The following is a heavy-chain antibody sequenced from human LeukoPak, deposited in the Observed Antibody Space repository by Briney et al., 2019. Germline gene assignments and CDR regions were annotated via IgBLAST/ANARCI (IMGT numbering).Heavy chain of an antibody. CDR3: ARGYCGGDCYSAYYYYYMDV. V-gene: IGHV3-48*01. Sequence: GGSLRLSCAASGFTFSSYSMNWVRRAPGKGLEWLSYIRSSGSTIYYADSVKGRFTISRDNAKNSLYLQMNSLRAEDTAVYYCARGYCGGDCYSAYYYYYMDVWGKGTTVTVSS. CDR2: IRSSGSTI. J-gene: IGHJ6*03. CDR1: GFTFSSYS. D-gene: IGHD2-21*01.